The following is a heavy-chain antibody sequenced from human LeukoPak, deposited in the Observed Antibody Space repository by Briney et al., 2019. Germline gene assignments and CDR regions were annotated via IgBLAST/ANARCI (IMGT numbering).Heavy chain of an antibody. CDR1: GVSITSGSYC. D-gene: IGHD3-16*01. V-gene: IGHV4-61*02. Sequence: SETLSLTCSVSGVSITSGSYCWGWIRQSAGKGLEWIGRVHSSGDIYHNAAFMSRAAVSGDASKNQFSLQLNSVTAADTAVYYCARGASPRDAVFFDYWGQGALVTVSS. CDR3: ARGASPRDAVFFDY. J-gene: IGHJ4*02. CDR2: VHSSGDI.